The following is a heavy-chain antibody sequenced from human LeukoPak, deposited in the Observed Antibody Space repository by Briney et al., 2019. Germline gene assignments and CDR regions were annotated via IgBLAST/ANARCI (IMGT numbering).Heavy chain of an antibody. Sequence: GASVEVSCKASGYTFTGCYMHWVRQAPGQGLEWMGWINPNSGGTNYAQKFQGRVTMTRDTSISTAYMELSRLRSDDTAVYYCARGVGVSGSYWAGRLDYWGQGTLVTVSS. CDR3: ARGVGVSGSYWAGRLDY. J-gene: IGHJ4*02. CDR1: GYTFTGCY. V-gene: IGHV1-2*02. D-gene: IGHD1-26*01. CDR2: INPNSGGT.